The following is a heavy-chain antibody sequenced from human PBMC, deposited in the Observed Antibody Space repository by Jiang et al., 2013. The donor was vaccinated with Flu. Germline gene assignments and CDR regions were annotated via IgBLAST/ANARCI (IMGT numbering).Heavy chain of an antibody. CDR2: IYWDDDK. V-gene: IGHV2-5*02. J-gene: IGHJ2*01. D-gene: IGHD3-10*01. CDR1: GFSLSTSGVG. Sequence: TQTLTLTCTFSGFSLSTSGVGVGWIRQPPGKALEWLALIYWDDDKSYSPSLQSRLTITKDTSKNQVVLTLTNMDPEDTATYYCARRRLGGYYGNYWFFDLWGRGTLVTVSS. CDR3: ARRRLGGYYGNYWFFDL.